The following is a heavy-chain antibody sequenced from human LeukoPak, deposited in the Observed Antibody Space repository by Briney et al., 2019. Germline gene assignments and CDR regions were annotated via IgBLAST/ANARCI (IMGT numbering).Heavy chain of an antibody. CDR3: ARGGGLGV. J-gene: IGHJ6*02. CDR2: INHNGNVN. CDR1: GFTFSSYG. Sequence: GGSLRLSCAVSGFTFSSYGMHWVRQAPGKGLEWVASINHNGNVNYYVDSVKGRFTISRDNAKNSLYLQMSNLRAEDTAVYFCARGGGLGVWGQGATVTVSS. V-gene: IGHV3-7*03. D-gene: IGHD3-16*01.